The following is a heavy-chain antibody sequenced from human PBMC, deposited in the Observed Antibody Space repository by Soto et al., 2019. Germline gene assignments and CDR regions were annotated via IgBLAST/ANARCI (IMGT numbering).Heavy chain of an antibody. D-gene: IGHD6-19*01. CDR1: GFTFSSYG. V-gene: IGHV3-33*01. Sequence: QVQLVESGGGVVQPGRSLRLSCAASGFTFSSYGMHWVRQAPGKGLEWVAVIWNDGSNKYYADSVKGRFTISRDNSKNRLYLQMNSLRAEDTAVYYCASDDGYSSGWYGGVSYYGMDVWGQETTVTVSS. CDR3: ASDDGYSSGWYGGVSYYGMDV. CDR2: IWNDGSNK. J-gene: IGHJ6*02.